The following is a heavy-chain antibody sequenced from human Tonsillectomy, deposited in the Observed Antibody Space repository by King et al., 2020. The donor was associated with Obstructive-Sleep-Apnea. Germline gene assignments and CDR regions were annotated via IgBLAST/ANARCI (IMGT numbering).Heavy chain of an antibody. CDR3: ARELNYYYGMDV. J-gene: IGHJ6*02. CDR1: GFTFSSYD. CDR2: IGTAGDT. Sequence: VQLVESGGGLVQPGGSLRLSCAASGFTFSSYDMHWVRQATGKGLEWVSTIGTAGDTYYPGSVKGRFTISRENAQNSLYLQMNSLRAGDTAVYYCARELNYYYGMDVWGQGTTVTVSS. V-gene: IGHV3-13*01.